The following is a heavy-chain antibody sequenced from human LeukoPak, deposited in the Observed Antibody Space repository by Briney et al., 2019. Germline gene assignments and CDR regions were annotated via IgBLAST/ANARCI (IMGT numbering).Heavy chain of an antibody. V-gene: IGHV3-48*01. CDR3: ARVPRYYYDSSGYYPL. CDR1: GFTFSSYS. Sequence: GGSLRLSCAASGFTFSSYSMNWVRQAPGKGLEWVSYISSSSGTIYYADSVKGRFTISRDNAKNSLYLQMNSLRAEDTAVYYCARVPRYYYDSSGYYPLWGQGTLVTVSS. D-gene: IGHD3-22*01. CDR2: ISSSSGTI. J-gene: IGHJ4*02.